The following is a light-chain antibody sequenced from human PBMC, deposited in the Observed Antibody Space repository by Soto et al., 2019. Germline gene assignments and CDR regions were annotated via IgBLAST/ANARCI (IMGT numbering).Light chain of an antibody. J-gene: IGLJ2*01. V-gene: IGLV7-46*01. CDR2: DTS. CDR1: TGPVTSGHY. CDR3: LLSYSVARGV. Sequence: QAVVTQEPSLTVSPGGTVTLTCGSSTGPVTSGHYPYWFQQKPGQAPRTLIYDTSNKHSWTPARFSGSLLGGKAALTLSGAQPEDEPEYYFLLSYSVARGVFGGGTKLTVL.